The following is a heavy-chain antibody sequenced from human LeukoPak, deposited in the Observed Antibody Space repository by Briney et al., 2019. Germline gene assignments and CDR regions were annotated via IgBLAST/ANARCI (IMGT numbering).Heavy chain of an antibody. CDR1: GYTFTGYY. CDR3: SRGSGISHGGIDY. V-gene: IGHV1-2*02. CDR2: IHPKSGDT. Sequence: GASVKVSCKASGYTFTGYYLHWVRQAPGQGLEWMGWIHPKSGDTHYAQKFLGRVTLTRDTSTTIVYMELKWLTSDDTAVYYCSRGSGISHGGIDYWGQGTLVTVSS. D-gene: IGHD5-18*01. J-gene: IGHJ4*02.